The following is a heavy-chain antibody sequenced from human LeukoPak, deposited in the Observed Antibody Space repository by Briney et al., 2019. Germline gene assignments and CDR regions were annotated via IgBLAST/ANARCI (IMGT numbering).Heavy chain of an antibody. J-gene: IGHJ4*02. Sequence: QPGGSLRLSCAASGFTVSSNFMSWVRQAPRKGLEWVSVIYSGGTTHYADSVKGRFTISRDNSKNTLYLHMNILRAEDTAVYYCARGRRDFDYWGQGTLVTVSS. CDR2: IYSGGTT. CDR3: ARGRRDFDY. CDR1: GFTVSSNF. V-gene: IGHV3-66*01.